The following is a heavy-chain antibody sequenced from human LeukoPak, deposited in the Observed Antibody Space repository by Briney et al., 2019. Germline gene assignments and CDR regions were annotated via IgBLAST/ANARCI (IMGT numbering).Heavy chain of an antibody. V-gene: IGHV3-74*01. CDR1: GFTFSSYW. D-gene: IGHD3-22*01. CDR3: AKYYYDSSGYSQDAFDI. Sequence: GGSLRLSCAASGFTFSSYWMHWVRQAPGKGLVWVSRINSGGSTYYADSVKGRFTISRDNSKNTLYLQMNSLRAEDTAVYYCAKYYYDSSGYSQDAFDIWGQGTMVTVSS. CDR2: INSGGST. J-gene: IGHJ3*02.